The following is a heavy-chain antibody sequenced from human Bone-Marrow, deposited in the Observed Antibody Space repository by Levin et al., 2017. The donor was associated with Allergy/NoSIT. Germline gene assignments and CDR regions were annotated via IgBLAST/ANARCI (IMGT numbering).Heavy chain of an antibody. Sequence: GESLKISCAASGFTFSTYAMTWVRQAPGKGLEWICSISGSGSITYYGDSVKGRVTISRDNSRDKLYLQMSSLRAECTAVYFCAKDRDSSSARAYGLDVWGQGTTVTVSS. CDR3: AKDRDSSSARAYGLDV. J-gene: IGHJ6*02. D-gene: IGHD3-22*01. CDR2: ISGSGSIT. V-gene: IGHV3-23*02. CDR1: GFTFSTYA.